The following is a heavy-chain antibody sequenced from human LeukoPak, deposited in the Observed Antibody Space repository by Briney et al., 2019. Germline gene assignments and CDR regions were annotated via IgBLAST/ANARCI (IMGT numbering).Heavy chain of an antibody. J-gene: IGHJ4*02. V-gene: IGHV3-13*04. CDR2: IGKGGDT. CDR1: GFTFSNYD. CDR3: ARGGTGPFDY. Sequence: GGSLRLSCAASGFTFSNYDWHWVRQATGRGLEWVSGIGKGGDTYYADSVKGRFTISRENAKNSFFLQMNSLRAGDTAVYYCARGGTGPFDYWGQGTLVTVSS. D-gene: IGHD3-16*01.